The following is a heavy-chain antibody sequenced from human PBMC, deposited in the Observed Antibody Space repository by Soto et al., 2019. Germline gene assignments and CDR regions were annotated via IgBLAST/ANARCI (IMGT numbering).Heavy chain of an antibody. CDR1: GGTFSNYA. Sequence: QVQLVQSGAEVKNPGTSVKVSCEVSGGTFSNYAITWVRQAPGQGLEWLGGAIPVYGSTNYGQKFKGRVTITAGESATTTFMELSRLRSDVTAVYYCARRGVANSRDAFDIWGQGTLVTVS. CDR2: AIPVYGST. CDR3: ARRGVANSRDAFDI. V-gene: IGHV1-69*01. D-gene: IGHD1-26*01. J-gene: IGHJ3*02.